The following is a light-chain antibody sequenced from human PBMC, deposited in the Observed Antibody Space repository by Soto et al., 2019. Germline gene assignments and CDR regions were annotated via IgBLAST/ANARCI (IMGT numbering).Light chain of an antibody. J-gene: IGKJ4*01. V-gene: IGKV3-15*01. CDR2: GAS. CDR3: QQYNSWPLT. CDR1: QSVASN. Sequence: EMVMTQSPDTLSVSPGERATLSCRASQSVASNLAWYQQKPGQAPRLLIYGASTRATGIPARFSGSGSGTEFTLTISSLQSEDFAVYYCQQYNSWPLTFGGGTRVEIK.